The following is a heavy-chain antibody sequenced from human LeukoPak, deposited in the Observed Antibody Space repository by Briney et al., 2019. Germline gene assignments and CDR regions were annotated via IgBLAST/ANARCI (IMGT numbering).Heavy chain of an antibody. Sequence: PGRSLRLSCAASGFTFDDYAMHWVRQAPGKGLEWVSGISWNSGSIGYADSVKGRFTISRDNAKNSLYLQMDSLRAEDTAVYYCAREWLVLPTSDYWGQGTLVTVSS. D-gene: IGHD6-19*01. V-gene: IGHV3-9*01. CDR2: ISWNSGSI. CDR3: AREWLVLPTSDY. CDR1: GFTFDDYA. J-gene: IGHJ4*02.